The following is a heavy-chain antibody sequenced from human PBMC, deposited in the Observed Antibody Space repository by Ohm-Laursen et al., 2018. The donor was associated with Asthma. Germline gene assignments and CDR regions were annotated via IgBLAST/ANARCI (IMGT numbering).Heavy chain of an antibody. J-gene: IGHJ4*02. CDR2: IYSGGTT. CDR1: GFTVGSDY. CDR3: ARKFSSGWLFDF. V-gene: IGHV3-53*01. D-gene: IGHD6-19*01. Sequence: SLRLSCSASGFTVGSDYMTWVRQAPGKGPEWVSAIYSGGTTYYADSVRGRFTISRDNSKNTLYLQMNSLRAEDTAVYYCARKFSSGWLFDFWGQGTLVTVSS.